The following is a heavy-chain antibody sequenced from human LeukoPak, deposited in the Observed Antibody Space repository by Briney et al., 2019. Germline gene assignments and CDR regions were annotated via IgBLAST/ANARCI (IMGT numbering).Heavy chain of an antibody. J-gene: IGHJ4*02. V-gene: IGHV1-2*06. CDR2: INPNSGGT. CDR1: GYTFTGYY. D-gene: IGHD3-22*01. Sequence: ASVKVSCKASGYTFTGYYMHWVRQAPGQGLEWMGRINPNSGGTNYAQKFQGRVTMTRDTSISTAYMELSGLRSDDTAVYYCAREKARYYDSGGSSDYWGQGTLVTVSS. CDR3: AREKARYYDSGGSSDY.